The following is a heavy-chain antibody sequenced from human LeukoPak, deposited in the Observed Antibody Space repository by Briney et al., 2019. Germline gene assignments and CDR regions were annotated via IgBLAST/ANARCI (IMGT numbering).Heavy chain of an antibody. V-gene: IGHV4-59*01. CDR3: ARVGYSSGWYGGTNAFDI. Sequence: PSETLSLTCTVSGGSISSYYWSWIRQPPGKGLEWIGYIYYSGSTNYNPSLKSRVTISVDTSKNQFSLKLSSVTAVDTAVYYCARVGYSSGWYGGTNAFDIWGQGTMVTVSS. CDR2: IYYSGST. J-gene: IGHJ3*02. CDR1: GGSISSYY. D-gene: IGHD6-19*01.